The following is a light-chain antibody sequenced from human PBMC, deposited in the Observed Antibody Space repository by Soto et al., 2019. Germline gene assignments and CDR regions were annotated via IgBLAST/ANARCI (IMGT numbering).Light chain of an antibody. Sequence: DIQMTQSPSTLSASVGDRVTITCRASQSISTWLAWYQQEPGKAPKLLIYKASSLRSGAPSRFSGSGAGTDFTLTSSRLHPDVVATYYCQQYNSYSPTFGQGTRVEIK. CDR2: KAS. CDR1: QSISTW. V-gene: IGKV1-5*03. J-gene: IGKJ1*01. CDR3: QQYNSYSPT.